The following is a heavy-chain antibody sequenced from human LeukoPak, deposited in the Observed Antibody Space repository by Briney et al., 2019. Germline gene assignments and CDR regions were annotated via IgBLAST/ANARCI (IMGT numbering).Heavy chain of an antibody. CDR2: ISAYNGNT. J-gene: IGHJ5*02. CDR1: GYTFTSYG. V-gene: IGHV1-18*01. CDR3: ARDLGQTLERDNWFDP. D-gene: IGHD3-3*01. Sequence: GASVKVSCKASGYTFTSYGISWVRQAPGQGLEWMGWISAYNGNTNYAQKLQGRVTMTTDTSTSTAYMELRSLRSDDTAVYYCARDLGQTLERDNWFDPWGQGTLVTVSS.